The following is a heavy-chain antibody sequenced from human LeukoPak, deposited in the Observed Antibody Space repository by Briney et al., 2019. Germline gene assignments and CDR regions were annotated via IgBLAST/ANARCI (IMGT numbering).Heavy chain of an antibody. V-gene: IGHV3-48*02. D-gene: IGHD6-19*01. Sequence: GGSLRLSCAASGFTFRTYSMNWVRQAPGKGLEWVSYISSSPTTIYYADSVKGRFTISRDNARNSLFLQMNSLRDEDTAVYYCARGFSSGRGAFDYWGQGTLVTVSS. CDR1: GFTFRTYS. J-gene: IGHJ4*02. CDR3: ARGFSSGRGAFDY. CDR2: ISSSPTTI.